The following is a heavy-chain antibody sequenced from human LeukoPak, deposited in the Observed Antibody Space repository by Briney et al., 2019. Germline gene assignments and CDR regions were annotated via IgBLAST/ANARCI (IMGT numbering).Heavy chain of an antibody. D-gene: IGHD3-22*01. CDR1: GFTFSDYY. CDR3: ARVSYHSSGYYPFDH. J-gene: IGHJ4*02. CDR2: ISSSGGAI. V-gene: IGHV3-11*01. Sequence: GGSLRLSCAASGFTFSDYYMSWIRQPPGKGLEWVSYISSSGGAIYHADPVKGRFTISRDNAKNSLYLQMNSLRAEDTAVYYCARVSYHSSGYYPFDHWGQGTLVTVSS.